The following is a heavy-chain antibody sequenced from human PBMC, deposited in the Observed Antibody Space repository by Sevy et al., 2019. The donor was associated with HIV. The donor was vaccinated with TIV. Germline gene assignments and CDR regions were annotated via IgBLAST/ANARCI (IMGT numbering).Heavy chain of an antibody. J-gene: IGHJ5*01. CDR2: ILYTGTT. CDR1: GGSVSSAYY. D-gene: IGHD1-26*01. CDR3: ARMLGAGHFDS. V-gene: IGHV4-61*01. Sequence: SETLSLNCTVSGGSVSSAYYWSWIRQPPGKELEWIGYILYTGTTNYNPSLESRVTISIDTSKNQFSLKLTSVTAADTAVYSCARMLGAGHFDSWGQGTLVTVSS.